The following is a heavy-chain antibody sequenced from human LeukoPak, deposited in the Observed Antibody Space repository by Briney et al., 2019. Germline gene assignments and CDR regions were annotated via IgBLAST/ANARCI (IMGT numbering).Heavy chain of an antibody. CDR1: RFTFSNYA. D-gene: IGHD3-22*01. CDR3: AKDRLFLHDALDI. CDR2: LSGSGDST. J-gene: IGHJ3*02. Sequence: GGSLRLSCAASRFTFSNYAMSWVRQAPGKGLEWVSGLSGSGDSTYYADSVKGRFTISRDNSKNTLYLQMNSLRAEDTALYYCAKDRLFLHDALDIWGQGTMVTVSS. V-gene: IGHV3-23*01.